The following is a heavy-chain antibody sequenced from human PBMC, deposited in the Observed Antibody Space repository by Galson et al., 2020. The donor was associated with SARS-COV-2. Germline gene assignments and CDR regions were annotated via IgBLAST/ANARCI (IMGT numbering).Heavy chain of an antibody. Sequence: SETLSLTCAVYGGSFSGYYWSWIRQPPGKGLEWIGEINHSGSTNYNPSLKSRVTISVDTSKNQFSLKLSSVTAADTAVYYCAREHIRYFDWLTSTFDYWGQGTLVTVSS. V-gene: IGHV4-34*01. D-gene: IGHD3-9*01. CDR2: INHSGST. CDR3: AREHIRYFDWLTSTFDY. CDR1: GGSFSGYY. J-gene: IGHJ4*02.